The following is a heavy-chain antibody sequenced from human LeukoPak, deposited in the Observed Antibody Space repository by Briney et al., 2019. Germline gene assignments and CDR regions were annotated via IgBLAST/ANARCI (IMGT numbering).Heavy chain of an antibody. CDR2: IYDSGST. J-gene: IGHJ6*02. CDR1: GASIRSGDYY. CDR3: AKDIYGSGSYYGNGLDV. Sequence: SETLSLTCTVSGASIRSGDYYWSWIRQPPGKGLEWIGYIYDSGSTYYNPSLKSRITISVDTSENRFSLKLSSVTATDTAVYYCAKDIYGSGSYYGNGLDVWGRGTTVTVSS. D-gene: IGHD3-10*01. V-gene: IGHV4-30-4*01.